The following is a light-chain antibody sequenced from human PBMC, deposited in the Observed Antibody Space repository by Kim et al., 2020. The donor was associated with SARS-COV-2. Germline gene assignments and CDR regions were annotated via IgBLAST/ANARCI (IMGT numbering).Light chain of an antibody. CDR3: SAWDISLNAVV. J-gene: IGLJ3*02. Sequence: TRLHCTGKNDNVCRQGAAWLRQHQGHPPKVLSDRNNNRRSGISERFSASRSGNTASLIITGLQSEDEADYYCSAWDISLNAVVFGGGTQLTVL. V-gene: IGLV10-54*01. CDR1: NDNVCRQG. CDR2: RNN.